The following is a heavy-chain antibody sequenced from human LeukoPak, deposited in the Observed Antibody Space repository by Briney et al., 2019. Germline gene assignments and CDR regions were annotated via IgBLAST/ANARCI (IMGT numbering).Heavy chain of an antibody. CDR1: GFTFNSYG. CDR3: ARGWATAWYLIAH. J-gene: IGHJ4*02. V-gene: IGHV3-33*01. CDR2: IWYDGSNK. D-gene: IGHD6-13*01. Sequence: GGSLRLSCSASGFTFNSYGMHWVRQAPGKGLEWVAVIWYDGSNKYYADSVKGRFTISRDNARNSLSLQMNSLRAEDTAVYYCARGWATAWYLIAHWGQGTLVTVSS.